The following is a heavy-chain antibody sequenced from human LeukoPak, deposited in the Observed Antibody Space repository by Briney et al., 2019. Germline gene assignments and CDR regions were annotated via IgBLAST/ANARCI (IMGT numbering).Heavy chain of an antibody. CDR2: INHSGST. D-gene: IGHD3-3*01. CDR1: SGLFSGYY. V-gene: IGHV4-34*01. Sequence: SETLSLTCEISSGLFSGYYWSWIRQAPGKGLEWIGEINHSGSTNYNPSLKSRVTISVDTSKNQFSLKLSSVTAADTAVYYCARSMVGEWLFLALDIWGQGTKVTVSS. J-gene: IGHJ3*02. CDR3: ARSMVGEWLFLALDI.